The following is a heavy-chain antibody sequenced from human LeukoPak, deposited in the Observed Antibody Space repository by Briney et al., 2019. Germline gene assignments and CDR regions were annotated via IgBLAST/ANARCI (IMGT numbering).Heavy chain of an antibody. J-gene: IGHJ5*02. CDR1: GFTFSSYS. CDR2: TYSGGST. D-gene: IGHD5-24*01. CDR3: ASNSYNSANWFDP. V-gene: IGHV3-53*01. Sequence: GGSLRLSCAASGFTFSSYSMNWVRQAPGKGLEWVSVTYSGGSTSYADSVKGRFTISRDNSKNTLYLQMNSLRVEDTAVYYCASNSYNSANWFDPWGQGTLVTVSS.